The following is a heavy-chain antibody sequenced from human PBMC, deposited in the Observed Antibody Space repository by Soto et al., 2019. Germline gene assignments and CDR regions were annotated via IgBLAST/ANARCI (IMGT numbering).Heavy chain of an antibody. J-gene: IGHJ6*03. CDR2: VHFSGDT. Sequence: QVQLQESGPGLVKPSETLSLTCTVSGGSISPYYWSWIRQPPGKGLEWIGYVHFSGDTNYNPSLECRATISVHTATHRFSLNLTSATAAETAVYYCARKGAAASYAHYYMDVWGRGTAVTVSS. CDR1: GGSISPYY. V-gene: IGHV4-59*01. CDR3: ARKGAAASYAHYYMDV. D-gene: IGHD6-13*01.